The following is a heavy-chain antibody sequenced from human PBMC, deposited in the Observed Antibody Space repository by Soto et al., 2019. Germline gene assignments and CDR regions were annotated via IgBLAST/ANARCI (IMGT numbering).Heavy chain of an antibody. CDR3: ARGDEGGYDFDY. V-gene: IGHV3-21*01. CDR1: GFTFSSYS. Sequence: EVQLVESGGGLVKPGGSLRLSCAASGFTFSSYSMNWVRQAPGKGLEWVSSISSSSSYIYYADSVKGRFTISRDNAKNSLYLQMNSLRAEDTAVYSCARGDEGGYDFDYWGQGTLVTVSS. D-gene: IGHD5-12*01. CDR2: ISSSSSYI. J-gene: IGHJ4*02.